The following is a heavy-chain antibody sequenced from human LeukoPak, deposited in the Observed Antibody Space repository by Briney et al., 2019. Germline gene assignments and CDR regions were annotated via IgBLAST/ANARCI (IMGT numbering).Heavy chain of an antibody. V-gene: IGHV1-8*01. Sequence: ASVKVSCKASGYTFTSYDIKWVRQATGQGLEWMGWMNPNSGNTGYAQKFQGRVTMTRNTSISTAYMELSSLRSEDTAVYYCARAGIVGATNWFDPWGQGTLVTVSS. CDR2: MNPNSGNT. D-gene: IGHD1-26*01. CDR1: GYTFTSYD. J-gene: IGHJ5*02. CDR3: ARAGIVGATNWFDP.